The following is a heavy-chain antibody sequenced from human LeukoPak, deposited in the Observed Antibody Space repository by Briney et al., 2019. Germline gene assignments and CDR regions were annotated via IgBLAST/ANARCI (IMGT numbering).Heavy chain of an antibody. V-gene: IGHV4-34*01. D-gene: IGHD1-26*01. CDR2: INHSGST. J-gene: IGHJ4*02. Sequence: SETLSLTCAVYGGSFSGYYWNWIRQPPGKGLEWIGEINHSGSTNYNPSLKSRVTISVDTSKNQFSLKLSSVTAADTAVYYCARDIRGVSYWGQGTLVTVSS. CDR3: ARDIRGVSY. CDR1: GGSFSGYY.